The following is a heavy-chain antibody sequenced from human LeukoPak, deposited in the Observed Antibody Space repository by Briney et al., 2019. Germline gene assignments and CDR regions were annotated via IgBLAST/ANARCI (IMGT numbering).Heavy chain of an antibody. CDR2: ISGDGGTT. D-gene: IGHD1-1*01. J-gene: IGHJ4*02. CDR3: ARTVTTGSYYFDY. V-gene: IGHV3-23*01. Sequence: TGGSLGLSCAASAFSFNNYATTWVRQAPGKGLEWVSGISGDGGTTSYADSVKGRFTISRDISKDTLYLQMSSLRAEDTAVYYCARTVTTGSYYFDYWGQGTLVTVSS. CDR1: AFSFNNYA.